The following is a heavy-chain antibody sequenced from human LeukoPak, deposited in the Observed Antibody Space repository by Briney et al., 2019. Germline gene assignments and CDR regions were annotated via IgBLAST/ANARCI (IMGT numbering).Heavy chain of an antibody. CDR2: IYYSGST. J-gene: IGHJ3*02. D-gene: IGHD6-19*01. CDR3: ARAVAGDDAFDI. Sequence: GSLRLSCAASGFTFSSNWMSWVRQAPGKGLEWIGSIYYSGSTYDNPALKSRVTISVDTSKNQFSLKLSSVTAADTAVYYCARAVAGDDAFDIWGQGTMVTVSS. V-gene: IGHV4-4*02. CDR1: GFTFSSNW.